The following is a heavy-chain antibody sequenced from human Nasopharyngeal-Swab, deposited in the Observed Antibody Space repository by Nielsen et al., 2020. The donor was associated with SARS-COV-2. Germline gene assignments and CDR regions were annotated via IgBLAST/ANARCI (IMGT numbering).Heavy chain of an antibody. CDR3: AKRKLATVAYYFDY. D-gene: IGHD4-23*01. V-gene: IGHV3-9*01. CDR1: GFTFDDYA. Sequence: SLKISCAASGFTFDDYAMHWVRQAPGKGLEWVSGISWNSGSIGYADSVKGRFTISRDNAKNSLYLQMNSLRAEDTALYYCAKRKLATVAYYFDYWGQGTLVTVSS. CDR2: ISWNSGSI. J-gene: IGHJ4*02.